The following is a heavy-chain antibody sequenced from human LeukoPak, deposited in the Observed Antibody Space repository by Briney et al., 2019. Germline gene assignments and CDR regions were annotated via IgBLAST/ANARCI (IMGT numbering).Heavy chain of an antibody. CDR2: IRYDGTKD. D-gene: IGHD6-13*01. CDR3: AKIEYSSLEV. J-gene: IGHJ6*04. V-gene: IGHV3-30*02. CDR1: GFTFSDSG. Sequence: GGSLRLSCVATGFTFSDSGMSWVRQAPGKGLEWVAFIRYDGTKDYYADSVKGRFTISRDNSDNTLNLQMNSLRPEDTAVYYCAKIEYSSLEVWGKGTTVTVSS.